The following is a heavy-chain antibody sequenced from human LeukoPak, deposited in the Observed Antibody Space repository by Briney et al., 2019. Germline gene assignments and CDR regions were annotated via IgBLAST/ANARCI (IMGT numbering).Heavy chain of an antibody. J-gene: IGHJ4*02. D-gene: IGHD3-22*01. CDR3: TTTYYYDSSGYYYDDY. CDR1: GFTFSGSA. Sequence: GGSLRLSCAASGFTFSGSAMHWVRQASGKGLERVGRIRSKANSYATAYAASVKGRFAISRDDSKNTAYLQMNSLKTEDTAVYYCTTTYYYDSSGYYYDDYWGQGTLVTVSS. V-gene: IGHV3-73*01. CDR2: IRSKANSYAT.